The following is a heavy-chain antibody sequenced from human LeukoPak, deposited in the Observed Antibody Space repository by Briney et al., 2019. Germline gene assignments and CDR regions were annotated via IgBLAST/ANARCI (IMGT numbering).Heavy chain of an antibody. CDR1: GYTFTSYY. CDR2: INPSGGST. Sequence: ASVKVSCKASGYTFTSYYIHWVRQAPGQGLEWMGIINPSGGSTIYAQKFQGRVTITADKSTSTAYMELSSLRSEDTAVYYCARMYSSSWRGDWFDPWGQGTLVTVPS. CDR3: ARMYSSSWRGDWFDP. J-gene: IGHJ5*02. V-gene: IGHV1-46*01. D-gene: IGHD6-13*01.